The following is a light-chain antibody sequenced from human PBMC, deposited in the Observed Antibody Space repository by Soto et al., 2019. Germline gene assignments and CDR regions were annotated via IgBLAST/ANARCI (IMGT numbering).Light chain of an antibody. Sequence: EIVMTQSPATLSVSPGERATLSCRASQSINNNLAWYQQKPGQAPRLLIHGASTRATGIPARISGSGSGTEFTLTISSLQSEDFAVYYCQQYNNWPWTFGRGTKV. CDR1: QSINNN. J-gene: IGKJ1*01. CDR3: QQYNNWPWT. CDR2: GAS. V-gene: IGKV3-15*01.